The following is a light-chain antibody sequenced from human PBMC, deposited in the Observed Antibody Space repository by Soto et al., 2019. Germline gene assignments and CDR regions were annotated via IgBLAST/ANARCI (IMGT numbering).Light chain of an antibody. CDR1: QSSGSNF. V-gene: IGKV3-11*01. CDR2: ASS. J-gene: IGKJ5*01. CDR3: QQRSSWPPT. Sequence: EIVLTQSPGTLSLSPGERATLSCKTSQSSGSNFLAWYQHKPGQAPRLLIYASSNRATGIPARFSGSGSGTDFTLTISSLEPEDFAVYYCQQRSSWPPTFGQGTRLEIK.